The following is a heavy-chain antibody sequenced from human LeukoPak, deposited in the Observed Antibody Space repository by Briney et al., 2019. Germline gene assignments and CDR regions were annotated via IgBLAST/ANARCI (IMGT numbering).Heavy chain of an antibody. CDR2: INPSSGGT. Sequence: ASVKVSCKASGYTFTGYYMHWVRQAPGQGLEWMGWINPSSGGTNYAQKFQGRVTMTRDTSISTAYMELSRLRSDDTAVYYCARANYGSGSYYFDYWGQGTLVTVSS. CDR1: GYTFTGYY. CDR3: ARANYGSGSYYFDY. V-gene: IGHV1-2*02. J-gene: IGHJ4*02. D-gene: IGHD3-10*01.